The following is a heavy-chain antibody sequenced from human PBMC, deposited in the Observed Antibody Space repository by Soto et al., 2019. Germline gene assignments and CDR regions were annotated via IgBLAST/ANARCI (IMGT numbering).Heavy chain of an antibody. CDR3: ARDHGSYGYDLSY. J-gene: IGHJ4*02. CDR1: GGSVSSGSYY. Sequence: SETLSLTCTVSGGSVSSGSYYWSWIRQPPGKGLEWIGYIYYSGSTNYNPSLKSRVTISVDTSKNQFSLKLSSVTAADTAVYYCARDHGSYGYDLSYWGQGTLVTVSS. V-gene: IGHV4-61*01. D-gene: IGHD5-18*01. CDR2: IYYSGST.